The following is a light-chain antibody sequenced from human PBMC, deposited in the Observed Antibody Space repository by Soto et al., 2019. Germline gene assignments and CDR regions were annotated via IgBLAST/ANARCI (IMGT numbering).Light chain of an antibody. Sequence: DIQMTQSPSTLSASVGDRVTNTCRASQSISSWLAWYQQKPGKAPKLLIYKASSLESRVPARFSGSGSGTEFTLTISSLQPDDFATYYCQQYNSSPWTFGQGTKVEIK. CDR3: QQYNSSPWT. V-gene: IGKV1-5*03. J-gene: IGKJ1*01. CDR2: KAS. CDR1: QSISSW.